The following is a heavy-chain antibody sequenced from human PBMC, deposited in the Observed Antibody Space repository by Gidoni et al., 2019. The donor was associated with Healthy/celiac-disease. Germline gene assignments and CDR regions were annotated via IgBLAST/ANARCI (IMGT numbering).Heavy chain of an antibody. CDR1: GYTFSSYS. Sequence: EVQLVESGGGLVKPGGSLRLSCAASGYTFSSYSMNWVRQAPGKGLEWVSSISSSSSYIYYADSVKGRFTISRDNAKNSLYLQMNSLRAEDTAVYYCARDLYYDFWSGYGYWGQGTLVTVSS. CDR3: ARDLYYDFWSGYGY. J-gene: IGHJ4*02. D-gene: IGHD3-3*01. CDR2: ISSSSSYI. V-gene: IGHV3-21*01.